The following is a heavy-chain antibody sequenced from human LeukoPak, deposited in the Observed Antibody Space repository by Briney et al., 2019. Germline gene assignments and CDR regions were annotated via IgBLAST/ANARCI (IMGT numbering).Heavy chain of an antibody. D-gene: IGHD3-16*01. CDR1: GYTFTGYY. V-gene: IGHV1-2*02. J-gene: IGHJ4*02. CDR2: INPNSGGT. Sequence: GASVKVSCKASGYTFTGYYMHWVRQAPGQGLEWMGWINPNSGGTNYAQKFQGRVTMTRDTSISTAYMELSRLRSGDTAVYYCASLLGRGPGEYYFDYWGQGTLVTVSS. CDR3: ASLLGRGPGEYYFDY.